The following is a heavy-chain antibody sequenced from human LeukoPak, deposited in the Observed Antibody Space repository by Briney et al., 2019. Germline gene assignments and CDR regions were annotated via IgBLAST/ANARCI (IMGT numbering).Heavy chain of an antibody. CDR2: IYYSGST. Sequence: SETLSLTCTVSGGSISSSSYYWGWIRQPPGKGLEWIGSIYYSGSTYYNPSLKSRVTISVDTSKNQFSLKLSSVTAADTAVYYCARHVSDTNCSGGSCYSHYWYFDLWGRGTLVTVSS. J-gene: IGHJ2*01. V-gene: IGHV4-39*01. CDR1: GGSISSSSYY. CDR3: ARHVSDTNCSGGSCYSHYWYFDL. D-gene: IGHD2-15*01.